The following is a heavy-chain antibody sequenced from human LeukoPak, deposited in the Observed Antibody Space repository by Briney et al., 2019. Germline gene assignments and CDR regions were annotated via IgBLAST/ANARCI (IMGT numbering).Heavy chain of an antibody. V-gene: IGHV7-4-1*02. D-gene: IGHD6-6*01. CDR2: IDTNTGNP. CDR3: ARDSAGIAARYGGANPGGNWFDP. J-gene: IGHJ5*02. CDR1: GYTFTNYA. Sequence: ASVKVSCKASGYTFTNYAMNWVRQAPGQGLEWMGWIDTNTGNPTYAQGFTGRFVFSLDTSVSTAYLQISSLKAEDTAVYYCARDSAGIAARYGGANPGGNWFDPWGQGTLVIVSS.